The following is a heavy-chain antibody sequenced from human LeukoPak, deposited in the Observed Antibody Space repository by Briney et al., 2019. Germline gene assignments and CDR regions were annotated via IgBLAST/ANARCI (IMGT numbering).Heavy chain of an antibody. CDR3: ARSGRVVVVPAASSFDY. J-gene: IGHJ4*02. D-gene: IGHD2-2*01. CDR2: INPSGGST. Sequence: ASVKVSCKASGYTFTSYYMYWVRQAPGQGLEWMGIINPSGGSTSYAQKFQGRVTMTRDTSTSTVYMELSSLRSEDTAVYYCARSGRVVVVPAASSFDYWGQGTLVTVSS. V-gene: IGHV1-46*01. CDR1: GYTFTSYY.